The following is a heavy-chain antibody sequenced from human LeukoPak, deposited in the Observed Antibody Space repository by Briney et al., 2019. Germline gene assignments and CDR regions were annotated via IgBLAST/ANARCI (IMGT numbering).Heavy chain of an antibody. D-gene: IGHD2-15*01. CDR3: ARERPVLWATIIDY. CDR1: GVSFSGYY. V-gene: IGHV4-34*01. J-gene: IGHJ4*02. CDR2: INHSGST. Sequence: SETLSLTCAVYGVSFSGYYWSWIRQPPGKGLEWIGEINHSGSTNYNPSLKSRVTISVDTSKNQFSLKLSSVTAADTAVYYCARERPVLWATIIDYWGQGTLVTVSS.